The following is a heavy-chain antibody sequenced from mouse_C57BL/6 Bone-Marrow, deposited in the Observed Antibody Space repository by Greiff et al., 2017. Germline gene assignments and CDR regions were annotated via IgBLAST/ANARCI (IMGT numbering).Heavy chain of an antibody. CDR3: ARGGSSFFDY. V-gene: IGHV1-61*01. CDR2: IYPSDSET. J-gene: IGHJ2*01. D-gene: IGHD1-1*01. Sequence: QQRPGQGPEWIGNIYPSDSETHYNQKFKDKATLTVDKSSSTAYMQLSSLTSEDSAVYYCARGGSSFFDYWGQGTTLTVSS.